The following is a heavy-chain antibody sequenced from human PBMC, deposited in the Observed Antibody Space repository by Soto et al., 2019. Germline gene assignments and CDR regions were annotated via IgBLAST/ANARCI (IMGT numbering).Heavy chain of an antibody. Sequence: QVQLVESGGGVVQPGRSLRLSCVGSGFIFSNNGMHWVRQTPGKGLEWVAFISYAVIGTLNEDSVKGRFTISRDNSKNTRFLQMSKLRAEDTAMYYCTIVRVADSALDHWGQGTLVTVSS. CDR2: ISYAVIGT. CDR3: TIVRVADSALDH. J-gene: IGHJ4*02. V-gene: IGHV3-30*03. CDR1: GFIFSNNG. D-gene: IGHD3-10*02.